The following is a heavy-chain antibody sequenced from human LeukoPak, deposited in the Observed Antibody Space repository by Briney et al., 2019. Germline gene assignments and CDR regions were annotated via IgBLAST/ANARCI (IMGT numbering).Heavy chain of an antibody. Sequence: NPSGTLSLTCAVSGGSISSSYYWGWIRQPPGKGLEWIGSIYYSGSTYYNPSLKSRVTISVDTSKNQFSLKLSSVTAADTAVYYCARGPSGWYDYWGQGTLVTVSS. V-gene: IGHV4-39*07. CDR1: GGSISSSYY. D-gene: IGHD6-19*01. J-gene: IGHJ4*02. CDR3: ARGPSGWYDY. CDR2: IYYSGST.